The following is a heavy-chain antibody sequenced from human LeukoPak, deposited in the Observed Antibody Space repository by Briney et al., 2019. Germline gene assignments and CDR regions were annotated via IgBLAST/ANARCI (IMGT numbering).Heavy chain of an antibody. J-gene: IGHJ4*02. CDR1: GYTFNTNW. D-gene: IGHD3-10*02. Sequence: GESLKISCKGSGYTFNTNWIAWVRQKPGKGLEGMGVIYPDDSDVRYHPSFEGLVTISADNSSSAVSLHWSSLRASDSAMYYCARRRGSLYSFDYWGQGTLVTVSS. CDR2: IYPDDSDV. CDR3: ARRRGSLYSFDY. V-gene: IGHV5-51*01.